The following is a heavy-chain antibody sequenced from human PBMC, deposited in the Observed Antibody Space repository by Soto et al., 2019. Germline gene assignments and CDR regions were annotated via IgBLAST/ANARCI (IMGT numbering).Heavy chain of an antibody. D-gene: IGHD6-19*01. V-gene: IGHV1-18*01. CDR3: AVRGSDTSKGLLG. CDR2: ISPYNANT. Sequence: QVQLVQSGGEVREPGASVKVSCKASGYSFLYYAISWVRQAPGQGLEWLGWISPYNANTKYGERVQGRVTITTDIATSTAYLELRSLTSDDTAVYYCAVRGSDTSKGLLGWGQGTLVTVSS. CDR1: GYSFLYYA. J-gene: IGHJ4*02.